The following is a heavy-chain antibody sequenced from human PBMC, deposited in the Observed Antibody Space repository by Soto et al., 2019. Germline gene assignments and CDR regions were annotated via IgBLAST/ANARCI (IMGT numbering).Heavy chain of an antibody. CDR2: IIPIFGTA. V-gene: IGHV1-69*05. D-gene: IGHD3-10*01. CDR1: GGTFSSYA. J-gene: IGHJ5*01. Sequence: ASVKVSCKASGGTFSSYAISWVRQAPGQGLEWMGGIIPIFGTANYAQKFQGRVTMTRDISTNTAYMELSSLTTEDSAVYYCARSGFGAGVWFDPWGQGTQVTVSS. CDR3: ARSGFGAGVWFDP.